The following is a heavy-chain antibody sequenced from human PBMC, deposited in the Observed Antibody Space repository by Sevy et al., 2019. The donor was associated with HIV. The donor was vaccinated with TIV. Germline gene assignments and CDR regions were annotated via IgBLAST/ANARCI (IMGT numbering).Heavy chain of an antibody. CDR1: GFTFSKYS. Sequence: GGSLRLSCVASGFTFSKYSMNCVRQTPGKGLEWVSTLFFGCGRINYTDSVKGRFTMSRDDSRNTFYLQMDSLRAADTAIYFCAREGCSKPHDYWGQGTMVTVSS. CDR3: AREGCSKPHDY. D-gene: IGHD2-2*01. CDR2: LFFGCGRI. V-gene: IGHV3-23*01. J-gene: IGHJ4*01.